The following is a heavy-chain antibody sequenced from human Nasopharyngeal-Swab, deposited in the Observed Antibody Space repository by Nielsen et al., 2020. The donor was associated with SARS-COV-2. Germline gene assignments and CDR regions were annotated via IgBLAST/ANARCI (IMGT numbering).Heavy chain of an antibody. J-gene: IGHJ4*02. V-gene: IGHV3-7*05. Sequence: GGSLRLSCAVSGFTFRNYWMHWVRQAPGKRLEWVARINEDGSEKWYVDLMRGRFTISRDNAENPLYLQMNNLRADDTALYYCARGSSNFFCPRFSHWGQGTPVTVSS. CDR3: ARGSSNFFCPRFSH. CDR2: INEDGSEK. CDR1: GFTFRNYW. D-gene: IGHD2/OR15-2a*01.